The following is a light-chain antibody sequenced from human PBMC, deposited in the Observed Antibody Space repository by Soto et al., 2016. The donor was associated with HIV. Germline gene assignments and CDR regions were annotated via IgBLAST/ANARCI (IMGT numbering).Light chain of an antibody. CDR1: KLGDKY. V-gene: IGLV3-1*01. CDR2: QDT. Sequence: SYELTQPPSVSVSPGQTASITCSGNKLGDKYACWYQQKPGQSPVLVMYQDTKRPSGIPERFSGSNSGNTATLTISGTQSMDEADYYCQAWDSGTAVFGGGTKLTVL. J-gene: IGLJ2*01. CDR3: QAWDSGTAV.